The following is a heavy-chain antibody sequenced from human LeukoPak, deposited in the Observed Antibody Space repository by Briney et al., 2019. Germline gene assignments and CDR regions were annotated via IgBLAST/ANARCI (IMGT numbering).Heavy chain of an antibody. J-gene: IGHJ1*01. V-gene: IGHV3-30-3*01. Sequence: SGGSLRLSCAASGFTFSSYAMHWVRQAPGKGLEWVAVISYDGSNKYYADSVKGRFTISRDNSKNTLYLQMNSLRSDDTAVYYCARGWDCDTTNCYLLQDWGQGTLVIVSS. CDR2: ISYDGSNK. D-gene: IGHD2-2*01. CDR3: ARGWDCDTTNCYLLQD. CDR1: GFTFSSYA.